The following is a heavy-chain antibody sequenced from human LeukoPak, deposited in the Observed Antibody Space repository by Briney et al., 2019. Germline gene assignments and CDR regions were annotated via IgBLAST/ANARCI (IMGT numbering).Heavy chain of an antibody. J-gene: IGHJ6*03. CDR2: ISGSGGST. CDR1: ELTLSSNY. CDR3: AKGANYMDV. V-gene: IGHV3-23*01. Sequence: TRGSLRLSCAASELTLSSNYMSWVRQAPGKGLEWVSAISGSGGSTYYADSVKGRFTISRDNSKNTLYLQMNSLRAEDTAVYYCAKGANYMDVWGKGTTVTISS.